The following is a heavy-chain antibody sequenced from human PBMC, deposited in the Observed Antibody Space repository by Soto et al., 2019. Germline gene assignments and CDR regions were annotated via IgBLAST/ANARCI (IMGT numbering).Heavy chain of an antibody. J-gene: IGHJ6*02. CDR1: GYTLTELS. Sequence: GASVKVSCKVSGYTLTELSMHWVRQAPGKGLEWMGGFDPEDGETIYAQKFQGRVTMTEDTSTDTAYMELSSLRSEDTAVYYCATVNTVTNGRGSYYYYGMDVWGQGTTVTVSS. V-gene: IGHV1-24*01. CDR2: FDPEDGET. D-gene: IGHD4-4*01. CDR3: ATVNTVTNGRGSYYYYGMDV.